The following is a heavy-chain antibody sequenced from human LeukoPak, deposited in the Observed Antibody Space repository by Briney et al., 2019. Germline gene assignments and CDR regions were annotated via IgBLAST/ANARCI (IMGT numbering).Heavy chain of an antibody. Sequence: GESLKISCKGSGYSFTSYWIGWLRQTAGKGLEWRRINYPRESDNRYGPSFHGQVTTVADKSISTAYLQWSSLKASETAMYYCARLASACYYDSSGYYFNYWGQGTLVTVSS. CDR2: NYPRESDN. D-gene: IGHD3-22*01. CDR1: GYSFTSYW. J-gene: IGHJ4*02. V-gene: IGHV5-51*01. CDR3: ARLASACYYDSSGYYFNY.